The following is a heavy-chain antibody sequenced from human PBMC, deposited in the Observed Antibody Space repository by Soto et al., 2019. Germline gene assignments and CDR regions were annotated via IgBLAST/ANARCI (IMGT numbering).Heavy chain of an antibody. V-gene: IGHV4-30-2*01. J-gene: IGHJ4*02. CDR1: GGSISSGCYS. CDR2: IYRGGNT. CDR3: ARVPDY. Sequence: QLQLQESGSGLVKPSQTLSLTCAVSGGSISSGCYSWSWIRQPPGKGLECIGYIYRGGNTYYTPSPKSRVTISVDGSTKQFSLKLSYVTAATAAVSYCARVPDYWGQGTLVTVSS.